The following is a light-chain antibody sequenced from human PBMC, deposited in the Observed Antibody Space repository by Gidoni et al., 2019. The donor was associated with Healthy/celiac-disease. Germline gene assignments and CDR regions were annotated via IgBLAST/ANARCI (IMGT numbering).Light chain of an antibody. V-gene: IGLV3-21*02. CDR2: DDS. CDR1: NIGSKS. J-gene: IGLJ2*01. Sequence: SYVLTQPPSVSVAPGQTARIPCGGKNIGSKSVHWYQQKPGQAPVLVVYDDSDRPSGIPERFSGSNSGNTATLTISRVEAGDEADYYCQVWDSSSDHRGVFGGGTKLTVL. CDR3: QVWDSSSDHRGV.